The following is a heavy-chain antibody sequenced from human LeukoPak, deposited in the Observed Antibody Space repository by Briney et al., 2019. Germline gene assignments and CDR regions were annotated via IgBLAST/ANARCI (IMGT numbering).Heavy chain of an antibody. J-gene: IGHJ3*02. D-gene: IGHD6-19*01. CDR1: GFTFSSYG. Sequence: GGSLRLSCAASGFTFSSYGMHWVRQAPGKGLEWVAVISYDGSNKYYADSVKGRFTISRDNSKNTLYLQMNSLRAEDTAVYYCAKDSTGQSSGWSGGAFDIWGQGTMVTVSS. CDR3: AKDSTGQSSGWSGGAFDI. V-gene: IGHV3-30*18. CDR2: ISYDGSNK.